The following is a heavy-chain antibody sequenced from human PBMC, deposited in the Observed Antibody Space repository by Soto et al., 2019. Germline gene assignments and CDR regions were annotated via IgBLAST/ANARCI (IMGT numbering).Heavy chain of an antibody. D-gene: IGHD5-18*01. CDR3: ARGGYSSASTSFYFDY. J-gene: IGHJ4*02. CDR2: IYYSGTT. Sequence: PSEILSLTCTVSGGSIGSYFWSWIRQPPGKGLEWIGYIYYSGTTNYNPSLKSRVTISVDTSKNQFSLKLNSVTASDTAVYYCARGGYSSASTSFYFDYWGQGTLVTVSS. V-gene: IGHV4-59*12. CDR1: GGSIGSYF.